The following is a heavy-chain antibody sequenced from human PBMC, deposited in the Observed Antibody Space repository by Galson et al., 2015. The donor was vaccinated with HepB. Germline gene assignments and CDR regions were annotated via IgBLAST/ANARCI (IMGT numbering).Heavy chain of an antibody. CDR3: ARAKSGSSTLCY. CDR1: GGTFSSYA. J-gene: IGHJ4*02. Sequence: SVKVSCKASGGTFSSYAISWVRQAPGQGLEGVGGSIRIFGTANYAQKFQGRVTITADESTSTAYMELSSLRSEDTAVYYCARAKSGSSTLCYWGQGTLVTVSS. V-gene: IGHV1-69*13. D-gene: IGHD2-2*01. CDR2: SIRIFGTA.